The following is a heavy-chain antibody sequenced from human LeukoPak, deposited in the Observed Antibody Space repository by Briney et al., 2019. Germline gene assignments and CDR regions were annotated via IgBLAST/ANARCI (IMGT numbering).Heavy chain of an antibody. D-gene: IGHD3-10*01. V-gene: IGHV3-13*01. CDR3: ARGSGGGFDP. Sequence: GGSLRLSCAASGFTFSSYDMHWVRQGTGKGLEWVSGIGTAGDSYHLGSVKGRFTISRENAKNFLYLQMNSLRAADTAVYYCARGSGGGFDPWGQGTLVTVSS. CDR2: IGTAGDS. J-gene: IGHJ5*02. CDR1: GFTFSSYD.